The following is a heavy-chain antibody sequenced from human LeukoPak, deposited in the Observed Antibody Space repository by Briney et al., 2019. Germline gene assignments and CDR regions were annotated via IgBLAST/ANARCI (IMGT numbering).Heavy chain of an antibody. V-gene: IGHV6-1*01. D-gene: IGHD1-26*01. CDR1: GDSVSNNSAA. CDR3: ARETLYSGSYYDY. J-gene: IGHJ4*02. Sequence: SQTLSLTCAISGDSVSNNSAAWNWIRQSPSRGLEWLGRTYYRSKWNNDYAVSVKSRVIINPDTSKNQFSLQLNSVTPEDTAVYYCARETLYSGSYYDYWGQGTLVTVSS. CDR2: TYYRSKWNN.